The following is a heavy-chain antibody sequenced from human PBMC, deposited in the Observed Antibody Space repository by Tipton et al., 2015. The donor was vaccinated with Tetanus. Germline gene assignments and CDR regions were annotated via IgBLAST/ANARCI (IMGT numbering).Heavy chain of an antibody. J-gene: IGHJ4*02. CDR2: MYSGGDT. CDR1: GFLFSSYT. D-gene: IGHD6-19*01. Sequence: SLRLSCSVSGFLFSSYTMNWVRQAPGRGLEWVSVMYSGGDTYYVDSVKGRFSISRDNAKNTPYLQMNSLRVEDTAVYYCVRDGGSSGWLAYWGQGTLVTVSS. CDR3: VRDGGSSGWLAY. V-gene: IGHV3-53*01.